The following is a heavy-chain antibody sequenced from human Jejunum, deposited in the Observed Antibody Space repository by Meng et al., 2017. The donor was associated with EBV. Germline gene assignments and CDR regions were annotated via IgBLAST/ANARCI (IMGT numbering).Heavy chain of an antibody. CDR2: IYNGGTP. J-gene: IGHJ4*02. Sequence: VQLAEAVHSCSHPAETPSLSFRVSGAPVTCATHYWSWLRHPPGRGLDWFGYIYNGGTPTYIPPLRTRVTISLDTSKNQFSLKLSSGTAADTAMYYCAYYLSGRGGVGSWGQGTLVTVSS. CDR1: GAPVTCATHY. V-gene: IGHV4-61*01. D-gene: IGHD1-26*01. CDR3: AYYLSGRGGVGS.